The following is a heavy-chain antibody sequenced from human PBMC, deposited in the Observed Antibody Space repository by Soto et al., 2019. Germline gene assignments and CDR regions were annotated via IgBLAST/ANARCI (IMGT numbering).Heavy chain of an antibody. CDR2: ISTSGAYT. CDR1: GFTFSSYA. V-gene: IGHV3-23*01. CDR3: AIESSGRYSSY. D-gene: IGHD1-26*01. J-gene: IGHJ4*02. Sequence: PGGSLRLSCAASGFTFSSYAMIWVRRAPGKGLDWVSKISTSGAYTYYTDSVKGRFTISRDNPKNTLHLQMNSLRAEDTAVYYCAIESSGRYSSYWGQGTLVTVSS.